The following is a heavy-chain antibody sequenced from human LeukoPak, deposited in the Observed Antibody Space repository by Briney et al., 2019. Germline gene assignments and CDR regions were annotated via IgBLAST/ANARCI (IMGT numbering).Heavy chain of an antibody. V-gene: IGHV3-30*02. Sequence: GGSLRLPCAASGFTFSSYGMHWVRQAPGKGLEWVAFIRYDGSNKYYADSVKGRFTISRDNSKNTLYLQMNSLRAEDTAVYYCAKGGSGYYSYYFDYWGQGTVVTVSS. D-gene: IGHD3-22*01. CDR2: IRYDGSNK. CDR3: AKGGSGYYSYYFDY. J-gene: IGHJ4*02. CDR1: GFTFSSYG.